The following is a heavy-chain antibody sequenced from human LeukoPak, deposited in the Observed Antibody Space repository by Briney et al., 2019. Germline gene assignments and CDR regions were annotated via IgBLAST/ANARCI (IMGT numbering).Heavy chain of an antibody. V-gene: IGHV4-34*01. J-gene: IGHJ5*02. Sequence: PSETLSLTCAVYGGSFSGYYWSWIRQPPGKGLEWIGEINHSGSTNYNPSLKSRVTISVDTSKNQFSLKLSSVTAADTAVYYCATRTYYGGNSVGWFDPWGQGTLVTVSS. CDR2: INHSGST. D-gene: IGHD4-23*01. CDR3: ATRTYYGGNSVGWFDP. CDR1: GGSFSGYY.